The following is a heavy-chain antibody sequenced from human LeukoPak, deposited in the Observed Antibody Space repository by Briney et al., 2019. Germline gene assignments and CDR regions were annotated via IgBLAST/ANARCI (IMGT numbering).Heavy chain of an antibody. V-gene: IGHV3-66*01. D-gene: IGHD5-24*01. CDR3: ARGPVEMATILFDY. J-gene: IGHJ4*02. Sequence: PGGSLRLSCAASGFTVSSNYMSWVRQAPGKGLEWVSVIYSGGSTYYADSVKGRFTISRDNSKNTLYLQMNSLRAEDTAVYYCARGPVEMATILFDYWGQGTLVTVSS. CDR2: IYSGGST. CDR1: GFTVSSNY.